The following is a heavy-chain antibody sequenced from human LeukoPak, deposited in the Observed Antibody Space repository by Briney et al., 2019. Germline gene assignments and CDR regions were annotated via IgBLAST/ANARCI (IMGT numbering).Heavy chain of an antibody. CDR3: ARVLFEGYYDSSGYSHDWFDY. CDR2: IYYSGST. CDR1: GGSISSYY. Sequence: SSETLSPTCTVSGGSISSYYWSWIRQPPGKGLEWIGYIYYSGSTNYNPSLKSRVTISVDTSKKQFSLKLSSVTAADTAVYYCARVLFEGYYDSSGYSHDWFDYWGQGILVTVSS. D-gene: IGHD3-22*01. V-gene: IGHV4-59*01. J-gene: IGHJ5*01.